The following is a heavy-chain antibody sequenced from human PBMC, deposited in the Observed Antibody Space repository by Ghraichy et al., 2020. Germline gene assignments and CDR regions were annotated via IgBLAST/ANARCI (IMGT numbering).Heavy chain of an antibody. CDR2: IYHSGST. Sequence: SETLSLTCAVSGGSISSGGYSWSWIRQPPGKGLEWIGYIYHSGSTYYNPSLKSRVTISVDRSKNQFSLKLSSVTAADTAVYYCARAHYDSSGYYYYGMDVWGQGTTVTVSS. D-gene: IGHD3-22*01. J-gene: IGHJ6*02. CDR3: ARAHYDSSGYYYYGMDV. CDR1: GGSISSGGYS. V-gene: IGHV4-30-2*01.